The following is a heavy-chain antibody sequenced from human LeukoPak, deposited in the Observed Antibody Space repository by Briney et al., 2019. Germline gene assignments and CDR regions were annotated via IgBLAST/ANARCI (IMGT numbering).Heavy chain of an antibody. CDR2: IYYSGST. CDR1: GGSISSYY. Sequence: SETLSLTYTVSGGSISSYYWSWIRQPPGKGLEWIGYIYYSGSTNYNPSLKSRVTISVDTSKNQFSLKLSSVTAADTAVYYCARCPSLKRPYYFDYWGQGTLVTVSS. J-gene: IGHJ4*02. CDR3: ARCPSLKRPYYFDY. V-gene: IGHV4-59*01.